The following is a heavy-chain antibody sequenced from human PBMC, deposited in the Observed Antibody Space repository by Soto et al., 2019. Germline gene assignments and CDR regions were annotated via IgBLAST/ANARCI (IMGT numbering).Heavy chain of an antibody. CDR2: VSGSGGST. CDR3: AKESQYVSSPGDYFDY. J-gene: IGHJ4*02. Sequence: GGSLRLSCAASGFTFSSYAMSWVRQAPGKGLEWVSGVSGSGGSTHYADAVKGRCIISGDNSKNTLYLQLNSLRADDTAVYYCAKESQYVSSPGDYFDYWGQGTLVTVSS. V-gene: IGHV3-23*01. D-gene: IGHD2-2*01. CDR1: GFTFSSYA.